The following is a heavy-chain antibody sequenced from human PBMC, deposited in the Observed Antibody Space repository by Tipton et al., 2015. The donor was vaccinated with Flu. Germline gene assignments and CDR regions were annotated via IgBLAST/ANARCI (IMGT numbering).Heavy chain of an antibody. J-gene: IGHJ4*02. V-gene: IGHV4-34*01. CDR3: ARTIGGSIDY. Sequence: TLSLTCAVYGGSFSGYYWSWIRQPPGKGLEWIGEINHSGSTNYNPSLKSRVTISVDTSKNQFSLKLSSVTAADTAVYYCARTIGGSIDYWGQGTLVTVSA. CDR2: INHSGST. CDR1: GGSFSGYY. D-gene: IGHD2-15*01.